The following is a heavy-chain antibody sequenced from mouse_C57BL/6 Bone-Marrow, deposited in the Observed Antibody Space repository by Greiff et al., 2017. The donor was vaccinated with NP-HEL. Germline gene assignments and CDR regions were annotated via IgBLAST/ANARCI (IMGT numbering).Heavy chain of an antibody. CDR3: ANYYGSSPFAY. Sequence: AAEGVDFSRYWMSWVRRAPGKGLEWIGEINPDSSTINYAPSLKDKFIISRDNAKNTLYLQMSKVRSEDTALYYCANYYGSSPFAYWGQGTLVTVSA. V-gene: IGHV4-1*01. CDR1: GVDFSRYW. D-gene: IGHD1-1*01. J-gene: IGHJ3*01. CDR2: INPDSSTI.